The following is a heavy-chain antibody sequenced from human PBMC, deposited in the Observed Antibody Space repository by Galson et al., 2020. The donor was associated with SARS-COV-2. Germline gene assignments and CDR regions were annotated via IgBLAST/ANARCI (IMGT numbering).Heavy chain of an antibody. V-gene: IGHV3-23*01. CDR2: ISGSGGST. CDR3: AKDSLAEGYGDYFDY. Sequence: GGSLRLSCAASGFTFSSYAMSWVRQAPGKGLEWASAISGSGGSTYYADSVKGRFTISRDNSKNTLYLQMNSLRAEDTAVYYCAKDSLAEGYGDYFDYWGQGTLVTVSS. CDR1: GFTFSSYA. D-gene: IGHD4-17*01. J-gene: IGHJ4*02.